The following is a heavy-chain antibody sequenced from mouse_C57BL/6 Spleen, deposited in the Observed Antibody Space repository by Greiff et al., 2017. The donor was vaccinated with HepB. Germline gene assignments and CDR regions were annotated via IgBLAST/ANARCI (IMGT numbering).Heavy chain of an antibody. Sequence: DVMLVESGGDLVKPGGSLKLSCAASGFTFSSYGMSWVRQTPDKRLEWVANISSGGSYTYYPDSVKGRFTISRDNAKNTLYLQMSSLKSEDTAMYYGARHGGGGGAYYFDYWGQGTTLTVSS. CDR1: GFTFSSYG. CDR3: ARHGGGGGAYYFDY. CDR2: ISSGGSYT. J-gene: IGHJ2*01. V-gene: IGHV5-6*02.